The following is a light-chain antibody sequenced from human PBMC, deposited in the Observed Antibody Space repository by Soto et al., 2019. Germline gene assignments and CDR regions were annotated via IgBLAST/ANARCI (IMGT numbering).Light chain of an antibody. J-gene: IGKJ1*01. CDR3: QQSFSTLGWT. Sequence: IRMTQSPSTLSASTGDRVTISCRAGQSISTHLNWYQQKSGKAPKLLISAASSLQSGVPSRFSGSGSGTDFTLTISSLQPEDFATYYCQQSFSTLGWTFGQGTKVDIK. CDR2: AAS. CDR1: QSISTH. V-gene: IGKV1-39*01.